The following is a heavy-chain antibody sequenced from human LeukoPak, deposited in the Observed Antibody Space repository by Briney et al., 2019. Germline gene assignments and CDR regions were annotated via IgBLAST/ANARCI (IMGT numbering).Heavy chain of an antibody. CDR2: IIPIFGTA. D-gene: IGHD2-15*01. CDR3: ARGIEEDIVVVVAATPAGAFDI. V-gene: IGHV1-69*06. CDR1: GGTFSSYA. J-gene: IGHJ3*02. Sequence: GSSVKVSCKASGGTFSSYAISWVRQAPGQGLESMGGIIPIFGTANYAQKFQGRVTITADKSTSTAYMELSSLRSEDTAVYYCARGIEEDIVVVVAATPAGAFDIWGQGTMVTVSS.